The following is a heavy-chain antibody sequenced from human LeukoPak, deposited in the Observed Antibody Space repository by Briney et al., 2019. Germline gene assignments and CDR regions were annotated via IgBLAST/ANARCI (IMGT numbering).Heavy chain of an antibody. CDR1: GFTFSSYS. Sequence: GGSLRLSCAASGFTFSSYSMNWVRQAPGKGLEWVAFIRYDGGNKYYADSVKGRFTISRDNAKNSLYLQMNSLRAEDTAVYYCARDLYYDSSGYLGYWGQGTLVTVSS. CDR3: ARDLYYDSSGYLGY. V-gene: IGHV3-30*02. D-gene: IGHD3-22*01. CDR2: IRYDGGNK. J-gene: IGHJ4*02.